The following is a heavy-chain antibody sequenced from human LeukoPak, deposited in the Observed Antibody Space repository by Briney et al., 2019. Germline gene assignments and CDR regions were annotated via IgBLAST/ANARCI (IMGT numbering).Heavy chain of an antibody. CDR3: ASGYSGSYSPDAFDI. J-gene: IGHJ3*02. D-gene: IGHD1-26*01. CDR1: GGSISSGDYY. CDR2: IYYSGST. Sequence: SQTLSLTCTVSGGSISSGDYYWGWIRQPPGKGLEWIGSIYYSGSTYYNPPLKSRVTISVDRSKNQFSLKLSSVTAADTAVYYCASGYSGSYSPDAFDIWGQGTMVTVSS. V-gene: IGHV4-39*07.